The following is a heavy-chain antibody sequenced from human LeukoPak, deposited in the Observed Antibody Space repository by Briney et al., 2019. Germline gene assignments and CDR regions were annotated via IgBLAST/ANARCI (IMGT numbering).Heavy chain of an antibody. Sequence: GGALRLSFSASGFPFRSYSMNWGRPAPGKGLGWGSSISGSGSGGSTYYADSVKGRFTISRDNSKNTLYLQMNSLIAEDTAVYYCAKSGYNRFDYWGQGTRVTVSS. V-gene: IGHV3-23*01. CDR2: ISGSGSGGST. J-gene: IGHJ4*02. CDR1: GFPFRSYS. D-gene: IGHD5-24*01. CDR3: AKSGYNRFDY.